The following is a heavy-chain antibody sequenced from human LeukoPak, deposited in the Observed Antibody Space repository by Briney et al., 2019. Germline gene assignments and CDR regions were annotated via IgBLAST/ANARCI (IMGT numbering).Heavy chain of an antibody. J-gene: IGHJ4*02. CDR1: GYTFTNYA. CDR2: ISAGYGNT. Sequence: ASVKVSCKASGYTFTNYAIRWVRQAPGQRLEWMGWISAGYGNTRYSQEFQGRLTVTRDTSASTAYMELSSLRSEDMAVYYCARAYSSSWPGPFFDYWRQGTLVTVSS. CDR3: ARAYSSSWPGPFFDY. D-gene: IGHD6-13*01. V-gene: IGHV1-3*03.